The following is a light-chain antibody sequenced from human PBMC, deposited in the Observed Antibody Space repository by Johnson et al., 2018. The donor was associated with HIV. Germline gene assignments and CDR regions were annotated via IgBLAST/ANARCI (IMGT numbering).Light chain of an antibody. CDR3: GTWDRSLSAEV. CDR1: SSTIGNNY. CDR2: KNN. V-gene: IGLV1-51*02. Sequence: QSVLTQPPSVSAAPGQKVTISCSGSSSTIGNNYIPWYQLLPGTPPKLLIFKNNKRPSGIPDRSSGSNSGTSATLCITGLHPGDEADYYCGTWDRSLSAEVFGTGTKVTVL. J-gene: IGLJ1*01.